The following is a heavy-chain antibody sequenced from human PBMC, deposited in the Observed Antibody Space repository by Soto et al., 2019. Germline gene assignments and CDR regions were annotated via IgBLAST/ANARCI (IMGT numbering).Heavy chain of an antibody. CDR1: GFTVSSNY. V-gene: IGHV3-53*01. CDR2: IYSGGST. CDR3: ASNRIGYCTNGVCQNYYYYGMDV. J-gene: IGHJ6*02. Sequence: GGSLRLSCADSGFTVSSNYMSWVRQAPGKGLEWVSVIYSGGSTYYADSVKGRFTISRDNSKNTLYLQMNSLRAEDTAVYYCASNRIGYCTNGVCQNYYYYGMDVWGQGTTVTVS. D-gene: IGHD2-8*01.